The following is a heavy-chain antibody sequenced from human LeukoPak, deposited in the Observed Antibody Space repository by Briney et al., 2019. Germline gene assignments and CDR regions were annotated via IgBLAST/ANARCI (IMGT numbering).Heavy chain of an antibody. D-gene: IGHD1-26*01. CDR2: IYFSGNT. CDR1: GGSISSYY. Sequence: SETLSLTCNVSGGSISSYYWSWIRQPPGKGLEWIGYIYFSGNTHYNPSLKSRVTISVDTSKNQFSLKLSSVTAADTAVYYCARARSQGRWEILNYFDYWGQGTLVTVSS. V-gene: IGHV4-59*12. J-gene: IGHJ4*02. CDR3: ARARSQGRWEILNYFDY.